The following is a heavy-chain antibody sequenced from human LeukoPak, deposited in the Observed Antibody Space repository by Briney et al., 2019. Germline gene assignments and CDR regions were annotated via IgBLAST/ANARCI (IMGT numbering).Heavy chain of an antibody. Sequence: GESLKISCKGSGYSFISYWIGWVRQMPGKGLEWRGIISPGNSETRYSPSFQGQVTISTDKSINTAYLKWSSLKASDTAMYYCARGYYNFLNGFLPSSFDSWGQGTLVTVSS. CDR3: ARGYYNFLNGFLPSSFDS. CDR2: ISPGNSET. V-gene: IGHV5-51*01. CDR1: GYSFISYW. J-gene: IGHJ4*02. D-gene: IGHD3-3*01.